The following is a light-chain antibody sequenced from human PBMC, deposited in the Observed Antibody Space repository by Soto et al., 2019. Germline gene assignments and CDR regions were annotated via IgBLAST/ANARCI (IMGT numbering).Light chain of an antibody. Sequence: QSALTQPASVSGSPGQSITIPCTGTSSDVGGYNYVSWYQHHPGKAPKPVIYDVNNRPSGVSSRFSGSKSGNTASLTISGLQADDEADYYCSSYTRSDTYVFGTGTKLTVL. J-gene: IGLJ1*01. CDR3: SSYTRSDTYV. CDR1: SSDVGGYNY. CDR2: DVN. V-gene: IGLV2-14*03.